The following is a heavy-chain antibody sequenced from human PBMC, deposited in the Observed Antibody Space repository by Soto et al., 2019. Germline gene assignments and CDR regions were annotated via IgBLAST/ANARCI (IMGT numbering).Heavy chain of an antibody. J-gene: IGHJ6*02. V-gene: IGHV4-59*01. CDR1: GGSISSYY. CDR3: ARDGPNHYYYYGMDV. CDR2: IYYSGST. Sequence: LSLTCTVSGGSISSYYWSWIRQPPGKGLEWIGYIYYSGSTNYNPSLKSRVTISVDTSKNQFSLKLSSVTAADTAVYYCARDGPNHYYYYGMDVWGQGTTVTVSS.